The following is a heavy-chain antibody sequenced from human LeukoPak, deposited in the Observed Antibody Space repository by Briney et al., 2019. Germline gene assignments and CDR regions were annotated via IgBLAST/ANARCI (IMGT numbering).Heavy chain of an antibody. CDR1: GGSLSSYY. CDR2: IYYSGST. Sequence: SETLSLTCTVSGGSLSSYYWSWVRQPPGKGLEWIGYIYYSGSTNYNPSLESRVTISVDTSKNQFSLKLSSVTAADTAVYYCARHRINDFWSGSAYYFDYWGQGTLVTVSS. D-gene: IGHD3-3*01. J-gene: IGHJ4*02. V-gene: IGHV4-59*08. CDR3: ARHRINDFWSGSAYYFDY.